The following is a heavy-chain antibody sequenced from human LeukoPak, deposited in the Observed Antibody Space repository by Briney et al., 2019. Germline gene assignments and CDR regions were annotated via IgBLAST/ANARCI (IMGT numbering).Heavy chain of an antibody. D-gene: IGHD3-3*01. Sequence: ASVKVSCKASGYTFTGYYMHWVRQAPGQGLEWMGWINPNSGDTNYAQKFQGRVTMTRDTSISTAYMELSRLRSDDTAVYYCARAGPITIFGVVALDVWGQGTTVTVSS. V-gene: IGHV1-2*02. CDR1: GYTFTGYY. CDR3: ARAGPITIFGVVALDV. J-gene: IGHJ6*02. CDR2: INPNSGDT.